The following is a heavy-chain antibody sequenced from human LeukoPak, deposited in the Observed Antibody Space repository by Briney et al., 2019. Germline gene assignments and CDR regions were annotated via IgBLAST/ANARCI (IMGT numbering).Heavy chain of an antibody. D-gene: IGHD3-10*01. CDR2: INHSGST. CDR1: GGSFSGYY. V-gene: IGHV4-34*01. J-gene: IGHJ4*02. CDR3: ARRRAMYYYGSGSYHRENYYFDY. Sequence: NPSETLSLTCAVYGGSFSGYYWSWIRQPPGKGLEWIGEINHSGSTNYNPSLKSRVTISVDTSKNQFSLKLSSVTAADTAVYYCARRRAMYYYGSGSYHRENYYFDYWGQGTLVTVSS.